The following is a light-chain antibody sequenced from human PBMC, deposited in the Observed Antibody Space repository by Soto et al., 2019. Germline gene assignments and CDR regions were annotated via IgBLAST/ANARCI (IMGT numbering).Light chain of an antibody. J-gene: IGKJ1*01. CDR3: QQSYTTPPRT. CDR2: SAS. CDR1: QSIYTY. Sequence: DIQMTQSPSSLSASVGDRVTITCRASQSIYTYLNRYQHKPGKAPKLLIYSASTLQSGVPSRFSGSGSGTEFTLTISSLQPEDFAAYYCQQSYTTPPRTFGQGTKVDIK. V-gene: IGKV1-39*01.